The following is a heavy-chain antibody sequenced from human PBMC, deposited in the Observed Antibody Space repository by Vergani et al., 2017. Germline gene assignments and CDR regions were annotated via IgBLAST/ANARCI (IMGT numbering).Heavy chain of an antibody. Sequence: QVQLQQWGAGLLKPSETLSLTCAVYGWSFSGYYLSWFRQPPGKGLEWIGEINHSGSTNYNPSLKSRVTILVDTSKNQFSLKLSSVTAADTAGYYCARGYNRIFGVGNRYYMDVWGKGTTVTVSS. CDR3: ARGYNRIFGVGNRYYMDV. CDR2: INHSGST. J-gene: IGHJ6*03. V-gene: IGHV4-34*01. CDR1: GWSFSGYY. D-gene: IGHD3-3*01.